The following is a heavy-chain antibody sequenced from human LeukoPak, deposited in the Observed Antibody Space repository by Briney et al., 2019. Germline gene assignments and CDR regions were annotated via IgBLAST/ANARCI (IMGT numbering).Heavy chain of an antibody. J-gene: IGHJ3*02. CDR1: GGSISSSSYY. CDR3: ARRVYYDSSGYRDAFDI. Sequence: PSETLSLTCTVSGGSISSSSYYWGWIRQPPGKGLEWIGSIYYSGSTYYNPSLKSRVTISVDTSKNQFSLKLSSVTAADTAVYYCARRVYYDSSGYRDAFDIRGQGTMVTVSS. D-gene: IGHD3-22*01. V-gene: IGHV4-39*01. CDR2: IYYSGST.